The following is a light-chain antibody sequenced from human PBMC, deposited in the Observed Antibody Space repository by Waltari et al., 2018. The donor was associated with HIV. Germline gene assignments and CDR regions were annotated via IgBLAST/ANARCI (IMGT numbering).Light chain of an antibody. V-gene: IGKV1-27*01. CDR3: QKFNSDPLGFT. CDR1: QAISKY. Sequence: DIQMTQSPSSLSASVGDTVTITCRASQAISKYLAWYQQKPGKVPKLLIYAASTLQSGVPSRFSGSGSGTDFTLTISSLQPEDVATYYCQKFNSDPLGFTFGPGTKVDIK. J-gene: IGKJ3*01. CDR2: AAS.